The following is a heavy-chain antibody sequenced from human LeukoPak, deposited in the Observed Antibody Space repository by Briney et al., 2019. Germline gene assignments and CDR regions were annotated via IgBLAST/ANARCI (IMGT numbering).Heavy chain of an antibody. CDR3: ARKLGYCTGASCYVDY. D-gene: IGHD2-2*01. V-gene: IGHV3-7*03. J-gene: IGHJ4*02. CDR2: IKQDGNEK. CDR1: GFIFSSYW. Sequence: GGSLRLSCTASGFIFSSYWMTWVRQAPGKGLEWVAIIKQDGNEKYYVDSVKGRITISRDNAQNSLYLQMNSLRADDTAVYYCARKLGYCTGASCYVDYWGQGTLVTVSS.